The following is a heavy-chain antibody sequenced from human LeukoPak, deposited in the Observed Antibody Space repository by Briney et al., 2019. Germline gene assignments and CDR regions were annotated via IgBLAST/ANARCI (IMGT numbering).Heavy chain of an antibody. V-gene: IGHV1-18*04. CDR2: ISPYNGHT. Sequence: ASVKVSCKASAYRFTSYGINWVRQAPGQGLEWMGWISPYNGHTNYAQKFQGRVTMTTDTSTTTASMEVRSLRSDDTAVYYCVRDGDGSSRYFHHWGRGTLVTVSS. D-gene: IGHD6-6*01. J-gene: IGHJ1*01. CDR3: VRDGDGSSRYFHH. CDR1: AYRFTSYG.